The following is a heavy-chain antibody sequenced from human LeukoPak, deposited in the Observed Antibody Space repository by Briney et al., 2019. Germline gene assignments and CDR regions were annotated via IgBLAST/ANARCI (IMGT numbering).Heavy chain of an antibody. CDR2: ISYDGSNK. V-gene: IGHV3-30*18. CDR3: AKIFRAPFSTDY. Sequence: PGGSLRLSCAASGFTFSSYGMHWVRQAPGKGLEWVAVISYDGSNKYYADSVKGRFTISGDNSKNTLYLQMNSLRGEDTAVYYCAKIFRAPFSTDYWGQGTLVTVSS. D-gene: IGHD3/OR15-3a*01. CDR1: GFTFSSYG. J-gene: IGHJ4*02.